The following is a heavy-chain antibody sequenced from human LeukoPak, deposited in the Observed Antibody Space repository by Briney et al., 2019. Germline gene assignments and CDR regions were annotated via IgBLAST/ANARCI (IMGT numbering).Heavy chain of an antibody. CDR3: AKENSGSYPDAFDI. CDR2: ISDSGGAGST. Sequence: GGSLRLSCAASGFTFSSYAMSWVRQAPGKGLEWVSGISDSGGAGSTYYADSVKGRFTISRDNSKNMLYLQMNSLRAEDTALFYCAKENSGSYPDAFDIWGQGTMVTVSS. D-gene: IGHD1-26*01. V-gene: IGHV3-23*01. CDR1: GFTFSSYA. J-gene: IGHJ3*02.